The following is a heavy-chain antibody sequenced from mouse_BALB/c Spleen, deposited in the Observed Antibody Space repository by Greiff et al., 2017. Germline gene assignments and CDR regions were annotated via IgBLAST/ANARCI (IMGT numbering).Heavy chain of an antibody. D-gene: IGHD2-14*01. Sequence: EVKLMESGGGLVQPGGSRKLSCAASGFTFSSFGMHWVRQAPEKGLEWVAYISSGSSTIYYADTVKGRFTISRDNPKNTLFLQMTSLRSEDTAMYYCARTYYRYDGIYAMDYWGQGTSVTVSS. J-gene: IGHJ4*01. CDR3: ARTYYRYDGIYAMDY. CDR1: GFTFSSFG. CDR2: ISSGSSTI. V-gene: IGHV5-17*02.